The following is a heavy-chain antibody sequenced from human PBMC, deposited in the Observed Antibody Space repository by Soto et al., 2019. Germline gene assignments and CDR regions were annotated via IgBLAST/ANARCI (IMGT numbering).Heavy chain of an antibody. CDR2: INHSGST. CDR3: AREGREYGDYVGDY. J-gene: IGHJ4*02. CDR1: GGSFSGYY. V-gene: IGHV4-34*01. Sequence: PSETLSLTCAVYGGSFSGYYWSWIRQPPGKGLEWIGEINHSGSTNYNPSLKSRVTISVDTSKNQFSLKLSSVTAADTAVYYCAREGREYGDYVGDYWGQGTLVTVSS. D-gene: IGHD4-17*01.